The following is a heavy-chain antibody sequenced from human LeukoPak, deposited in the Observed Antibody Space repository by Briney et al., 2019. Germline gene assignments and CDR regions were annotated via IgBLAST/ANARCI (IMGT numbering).Heavy chain of an antibody. J-gene: IGHJ3*02. V-gene: IGHV4-38-2*01. Sequence: SETLSLTCAVSAYSISSGYYWGWIRQPPGKGLEWIGSIYHSGSTYYNPSLKSRVTISVDTSKNQFSLKLSSVTAADTAVYYCARVNYYDSSGYQPFAFDIWGQGTMVTVSS. CDR2: IYHSGST. CDR1: AYSISSGYY. D-gene: IGHD3-22*01. CDR3: ARVNYYDSSGYQPFAFDI.